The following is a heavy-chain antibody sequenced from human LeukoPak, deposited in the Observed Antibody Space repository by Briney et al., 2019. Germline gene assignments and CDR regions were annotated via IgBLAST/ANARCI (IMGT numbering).Heavy chain of an antibody. CDR2: IYHSGST. Sequence: PSETLSLTCAVSGYSISSGYYWGWIRQPPGKGLEWIGSIYHSGSTNYNPSLKSRVTISVDTSKNQFSLKLSSVTAADTAVYYCARGYSSSWYLDYWGQGTLVTVSS. D-gene: IGHD6-13*01. V-gene: IGHV4-38-2*01. CDR3: ARGYSSSWYLDY. J-gene: IGHJ4*02. CDR1: GYSISSGYY.